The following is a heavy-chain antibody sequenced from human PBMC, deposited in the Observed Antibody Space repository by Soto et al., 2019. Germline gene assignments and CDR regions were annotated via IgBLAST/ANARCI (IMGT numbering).Heavy chain of an antibody. V-gene: IGHV3-23*01. J-gene: IGHJ6*04. D-gene: IGHD2-8*02. CDR1: GFTFSSYA. CDR2: ISGSGGST. CDR3: AKDNGGGVGVYAITYYGLEG. Sequence: GGSLRLSCAASGFTFSSYAMSWVRQAPGKGLEWVSAISGSGGSTYYADSVKGRFTISRDNSKNTLYLQMNSLRAEDTAVYYCAKDNGGGVGVYAITYYGLEGWGKGTRVTVSS.